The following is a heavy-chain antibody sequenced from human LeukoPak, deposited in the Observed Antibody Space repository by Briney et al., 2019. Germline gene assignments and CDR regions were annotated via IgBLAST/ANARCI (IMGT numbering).Heavy chain of an antibody. CDR2: ISWNSGSI. Sequence: QPGGSLRLSCAASGFTFDDYAMHWVRQAPGKGLEWVSGISWNSGSIGYADSVKGRFTISRDNAKNSLYLQMNSLRAEDTALYYCAKDTYYYGSGTYLFDYWGQGTLVTVSS. D-gene: IGHD3-10*01. J-gene: IGHJ4*02. V-gene: IGHV3-9*01. CDR1: GFTFDDYA. CDR3: AKDTYYYGSGTYLFDY.